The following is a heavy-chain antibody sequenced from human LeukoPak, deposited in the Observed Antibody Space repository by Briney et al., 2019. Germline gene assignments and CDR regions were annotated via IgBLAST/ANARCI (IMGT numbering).Heavy chain of an antibody. CDR3: AREVRGVIIKG. D-gene: IGHD3-10*01. CDR2: IYYSGST. V-gene: IGHV4-30-4*08. Sequence: SQTLSLTCTVSGGSTSSGDYYWSWIRQPPGKGLEWIGYIYYSGSTYYNPSLKSRVTISVDTSKNQFSLKPSSVTAADTAVYYCAREVRGVIIKGWGQGTLVTVSS. CDR1: GGSTSSGDYY. J-gene: IGHJ4*02.